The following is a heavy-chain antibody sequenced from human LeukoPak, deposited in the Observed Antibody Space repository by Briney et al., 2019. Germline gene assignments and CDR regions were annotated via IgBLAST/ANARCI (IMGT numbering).Heavy chain of an antibody. CDR3: ARLSGDYASGWFDP. CDR1: GGSISSFDSY. J-gene: IGHJ5*02. D-gene: IGHD4-17*01. CDR2: VYYSGST. Sequence: PSETLSLTCTVSGGSISSFDSYWSWIRQHPGKGLEWIGCVYYSGSTYFNPSLKSRVTISVDTSKNQFSLNLSSVTAADTAVYYCARLSGDYASGWFDPWGQGTLVTVSS. V-gene: IGHV4-31*03.